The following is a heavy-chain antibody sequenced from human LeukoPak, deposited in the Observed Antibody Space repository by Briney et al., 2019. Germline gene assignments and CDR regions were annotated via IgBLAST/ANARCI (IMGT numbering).Heavy chain of an antibody. D-gene: IGHD2-2*01. Sequence: PGGSLRLSCAASGFTFSSYAMSWVRQAPGKGLEWASAISGSGGSTYYADSVKGRFTISRDNSKNTLYLQMNSLRAEDTAVYYCAKGRERVVPAAIWFDPWGQGTLVTVSS. CDR1: GFTFSSYA. CDR2: ISGSGGST. CDR3: AKGRERVVPAAIWFDP. J-gene: IGHJ5*02. V-gene: IGHV3-23*01.